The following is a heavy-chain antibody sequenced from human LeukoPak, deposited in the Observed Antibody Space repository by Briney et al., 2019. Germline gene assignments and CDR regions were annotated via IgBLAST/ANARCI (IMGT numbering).Heavy chain of an antibody. CDR2: ISYDGSTQ. V-gene: IGHV3-30*03. CDR1: GFTFDDYA. Sequence: GGSLRLSCAASGFTFDDYAMHWVRQAPGKGLEWVAIISYDGSTQYYTDSVKGRFTISRDNSKSTLYLQMISLKAEDTAVYFCARDFKDGHYYGSGSNLYYYGMDVWGQGTTVTVSS. D-gene: IGHD3-10*01. CDR3: ARDFKDGHYYGSGSNLYYYGMDV. J-gene: IGHJ6*02.